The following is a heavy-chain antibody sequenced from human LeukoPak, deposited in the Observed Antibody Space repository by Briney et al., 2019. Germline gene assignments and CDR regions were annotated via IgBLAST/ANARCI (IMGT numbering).Heavy chain of an antibody. CDR2: VYYSGNT. J-gene: IGHJ3*02. CDR3: ARDTRDAFDI. V-gene: IGHV4-59*01. CDR1: GFTFSNAW. Sequence: GSLRLSCAASGFTFSNAWMSWVRQAPGKGLEWIGYVYYSGNTNYNPSLKSRVTISLDTSKNQFSLKLRSVTAADTAVYYCARDTRDAFDIWGQGTMVTVSS.